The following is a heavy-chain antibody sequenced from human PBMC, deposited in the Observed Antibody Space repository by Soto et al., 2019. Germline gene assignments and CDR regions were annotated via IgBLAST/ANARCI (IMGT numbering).Heavy chain of an antibody. V-gene: IGHV1-2*04. CDR1: GYTFTGYY. Sequence: ASVKVFCKASGYTFTGYYMHWVRQAPGQGLEWMGWINPNSGGTNYAQKFQGWVTMTRDTSISTAYMELSRLRSDDTAVYYCARDIAVAGGRAWFDPWGQGTLVTVSS. CDR3: ARDIAVAGGRAWFDP. CDR2: INPNSGGT. J-gene: IGHJ5*02. D-gene: IGHD6-19*01.